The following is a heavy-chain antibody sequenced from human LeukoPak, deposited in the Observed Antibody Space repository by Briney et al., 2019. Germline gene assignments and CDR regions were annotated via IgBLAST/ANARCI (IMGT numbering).Heavy chain of an antibody. J-gene: IGHJ4*02. CDR3: VNYGWGRPA. CDR1: GFTVSSNY. Sequence: PGGSLRLSCAASGFTVSSNYMSWVRQAPGKGLVWVSRIKSDGSDTTYADSVKGRFTISRDNAKNMLYLQMNSLRAEDTAVYYCVNYGWGRPAWGQGTLVTVSS. CDR2: IKSDGSDT. V-gene: IGHV3-74*03. D-gene: IGHD3-10*01.